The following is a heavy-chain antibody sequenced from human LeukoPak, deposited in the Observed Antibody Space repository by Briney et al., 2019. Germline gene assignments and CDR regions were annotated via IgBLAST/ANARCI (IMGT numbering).Heavy chain of an antibody. J-gene: IGHJ6*03. D-gene: IGHD2-2*01. CDR2: INHSGST. CDR3: ARSRYCSSTSCYYLYYYMDV. CDR1: GGSISSYY. Sequence: SETLSLTCTVSGGSISSYYWSWIRQPAGKGLEWIGEINHSGSTNYNPSLKSRVTISVDTSKNQFSLKLSSVTAADTAVYYCARSRYCSSTSCYYLYYYMDVWGKGTTVTVSS. V-gene: IGHV4-34*01.